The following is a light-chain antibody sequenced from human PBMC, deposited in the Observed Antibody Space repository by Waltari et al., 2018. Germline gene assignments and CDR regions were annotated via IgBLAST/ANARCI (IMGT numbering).Light chain of an antibody. Sequence: SQMTQSPSSLSASVGDRVTITCRASQGISDSLAWYQQKPGKVPNRLIYAASTLQSGVPSRFSGSGSGTDFTLTISSLQPEDVATYYCQNYNSAPFTFGPGTKVDI. V-gene: IGKV1-27*01. CDR3: QNYNSAPFT. CDR2: AAS. J-gene: IGKJ3*01. CDR1: QGISDS.